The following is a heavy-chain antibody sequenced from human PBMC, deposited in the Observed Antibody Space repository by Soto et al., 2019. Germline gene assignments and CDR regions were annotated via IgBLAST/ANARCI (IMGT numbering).Heavy chain of an antibody. CDR2: ISSSSSYI. J-gene: IGHJ6*02. CDR1: GFTFSSYS. D-gene: IGHD6-19*01. V-gene: IGHV3-21*01. CDR3: ARVRGSGWYRGQYGMDV. Sequence: EVQLVESGGGLVKPGGSLRLSCAASGFTFSSYSMNWVRQAPGKGLEWVSSISSSSSYIYYADSVKGRFTISRDNGKNSLYLQMNSLRAEDTAVYYCARVRGSGWYRGQYGMDVWGQGTTVTVSS.